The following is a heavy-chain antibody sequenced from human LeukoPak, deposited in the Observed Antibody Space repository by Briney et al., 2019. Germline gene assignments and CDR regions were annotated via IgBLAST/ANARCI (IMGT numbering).Heavy chain of an antibody. CDR1: GFSLSTSGVG. D-gene: IGHD2-2*01. CDR2: IYWNDNE. J-gene: IGHJ5*02. Sequence: SGLTLVNPTQTLTLTCTFSGFSLSTSGVGVGWFRQPPGKALERLALIYWNDNEHYSPSLRSRLTITKDTSKNQVVLTMANMDPVDTATYYCAHRRPPAAGDWFVPWGQGTLVTVSS. V-gene: IGHV2-5*01. CDR3: AHRRPPAAGDWFVP.